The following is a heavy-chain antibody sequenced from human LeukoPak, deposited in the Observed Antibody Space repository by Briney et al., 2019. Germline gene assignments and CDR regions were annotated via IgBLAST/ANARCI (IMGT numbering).Heavy chain of an antibody. Sequence: SETLSLTCTVSGGSISSSRYYGGWIRQPPGKGLEWIGSLYYSGNTYYNPSLKSRVTMSVDTSKNQFSLKLSSVTAADTAVYYCAREGGGFDYWGQGTLVTVSS. CDR1: GGSISSSRYY. CDR3: AREGGGFDY. J-gene: IGHJ4*02. CDR2: LYYSGNT. D-gene: IGHD3-16*01. V-gene: IGHV4-39*07.